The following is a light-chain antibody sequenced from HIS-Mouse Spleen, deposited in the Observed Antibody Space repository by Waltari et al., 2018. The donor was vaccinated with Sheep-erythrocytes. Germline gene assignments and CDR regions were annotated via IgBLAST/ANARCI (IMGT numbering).Light chain of an antibody. CDR3: QAWDSSIVV. Sequence: QSALTQPRSVSGSPGQSVTISCTGPSSDVGGYNYVSWYQQHPGKAPKLMIYDVSKRPSGIPERFSGSNSGNTATLTISGTQAMDEADYYCQAWDSSIVVFGGWSKLTVL. V-gene: IGLV2-11*01. CDR2: DVS. CDR1: SSDVGGYNY. J-gene: IGLJ2*01.